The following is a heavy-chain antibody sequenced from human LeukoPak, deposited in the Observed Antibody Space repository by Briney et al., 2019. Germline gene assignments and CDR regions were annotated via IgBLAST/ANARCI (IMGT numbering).Heavy chain of an antibody. D-gene: IGHD4-17*01. Sequence: SETLSLTCTVSGGSISSYYWSWIRQPPGKGLEWIGYIYYSGSTNYNPSLKSRVTISVDTSKNQFSLKLSSVTAADTAVYYCARHLTTVTTSNWFDPWGQGTLVTVSS. V-gene: IGHV4-59*08. J-gene: IGHJ5*02. CDR2: IYYSGST. CDR3: ARHLTTVTTSNWFDP. CDR1: GGSISSYY.